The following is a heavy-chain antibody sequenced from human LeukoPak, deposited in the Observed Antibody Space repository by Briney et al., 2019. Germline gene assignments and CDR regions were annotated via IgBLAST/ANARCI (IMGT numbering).Heavy chain of an antibody. V-gene: IGHV3-23*01. CDR2: IRGSGGST. Sequence: PGGSLRLSCAASGFTFSSYAMSWVRQAPGNGLEWFSVIRGSGGSTYYADSVKGRLTISRDNPKNTLFLHMTSLRAEDTAVYYCAKVRDGSGSYYKGRAFDIWGQGTTVTVSS. D-gene: IGHD3-10*01. CDR3: AKVRDGSGSYYKGRAFDI. J-gene: IGHJ3*02. CDR1: GFTFSSYA.